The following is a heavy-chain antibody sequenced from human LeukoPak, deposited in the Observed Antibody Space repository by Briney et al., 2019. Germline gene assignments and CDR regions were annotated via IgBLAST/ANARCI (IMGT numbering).Heavy chain of an antibody. CDR2: ISGGGGST. Sequence: GGSLRLSCAASGYTFSSYAMSWVRQAPGKGLEWVSAISGGGGSTYYADSVKGRFTISRDNSKNTLYLRMNSLRAEDTAVYYCAKRAAAGTANPFDPWGQGTLVTVSS. V-gene: IGHV3-23*01. CDR1: GYTFSSYA. J-gene: IGHJ5*02. CDR3: AKRAAAGTANPFDP. D-gene: IGHD6-13*01.